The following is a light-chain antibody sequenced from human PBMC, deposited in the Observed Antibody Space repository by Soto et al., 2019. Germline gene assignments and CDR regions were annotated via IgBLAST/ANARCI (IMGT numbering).Light chain of an antibody. CDR3: QQYVTSSPRT. J-gene: IGKJ1*01. CDR2: GAS. Sequence: EIVMTQSPGTLSLSPGETATLSLRASQSVSSNYVAWFHQKPGQAPRLLIYGASSRATGVPDRFSGSGSETDFTLTITRLEPEDFAVYYCQQYVTSSPRTFGQGTKVDIK. V-gene: IGKV3-20*01. CDR1: QSVSSNY.